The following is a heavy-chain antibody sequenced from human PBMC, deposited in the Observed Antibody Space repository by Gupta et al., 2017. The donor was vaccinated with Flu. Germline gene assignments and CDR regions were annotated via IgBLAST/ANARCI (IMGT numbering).Heavy chain of an antibody. D-gene: IGHD3-16*01. CDR3: TTWGLYDQSEDYYYYGMDV. CDR2: IRSQANSYAT. V-gene: IGHV3-73*01. J-gene: IGHJ6*02. Sequence: VRQAYGKGLEWVGRIRSQANSYATAYAASMKGRFTISRDDSKNTAYLQMNSLKTEDTAVYYCTTWGLYDQSEDYYYYGMDVWGQGTTVTVSS.